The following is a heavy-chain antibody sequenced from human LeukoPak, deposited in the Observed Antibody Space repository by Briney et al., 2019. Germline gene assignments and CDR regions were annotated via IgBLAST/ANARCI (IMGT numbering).Heavy chain of an antibody. V-gene: IGHV1-8*01. Sequence: ASVKVSCKASGDTFTTYDINWVRQATGQGLEWMGWMNPNSGNTGNAQKFQGRVTMTRNTSISTAYMELSSLRSEDTAVYYCARTGGYCGSTSCPYYFAYWGQGTTVTVSS. CDR2: MNPNSGNT. D-gene: IGHD2-2*01. CDR3: ARTGGYCGSTSCPYYFAY. CDR1: GDTFTTYD. J-gene: IGHJ4*03.